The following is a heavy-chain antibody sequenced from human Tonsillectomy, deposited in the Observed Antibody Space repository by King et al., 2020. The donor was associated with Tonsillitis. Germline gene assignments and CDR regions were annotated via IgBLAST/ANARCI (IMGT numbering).Heavy chain of an antibody. J-gene: IGHJ4*02. D-gene: IGHD6-13*01. Sequence: VQLVESGGGLIQPGGSLRLSCAASGFIVSSNYMSWGRQAPGKGLDGVSVIYTGGSTYYADSVKGRFTISRDNSKNTLYLQMNSLRAEDTAVYYCARDVAAAGFLWDWGQGTLVTVSS. V-gene: IGHV3-53*01. CDR3: ARDVAAAGFLWD. CDR2: IYTGGST. CDR1: GFIVSSNY.